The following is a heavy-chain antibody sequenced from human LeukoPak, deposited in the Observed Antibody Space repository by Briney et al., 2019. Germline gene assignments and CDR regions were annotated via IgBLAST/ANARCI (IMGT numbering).Heavy chain of an antibody. CDR1: GYSISSGYY. CDR2: IYHSGST. V-gene: IGHV4-38-2*02. Sequence: SETLSLTCTVSGYSISSGYYWGWIRQPPGKGLEWIGSIYHSGSTYYNPSLKSRVTISVDTSKNQFSLKLSSVTAADTAVYYCARHDYSNYVLNYYYFMDVWGKGTTVTVSS. D-gene: IGHD4-11*01. CDR3: ARHDYSNYVLNYYYFMDV. J-gene: IGHJ6*03.